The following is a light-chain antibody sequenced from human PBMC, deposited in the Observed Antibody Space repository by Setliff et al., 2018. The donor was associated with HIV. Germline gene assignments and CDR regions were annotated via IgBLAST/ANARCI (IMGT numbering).Light chain of an antibody. CDR2: EVT. V-gene: IGLV2-8*01. CDR1: SSDVGGYNY. J-gene: IGLJ2*01. Sequence: QSALTQPPSASGSPGQSVTISCTGTSSDVGGYNYVSWYQHHPGKAPKLIIYEVTKRRSGVPDRFSGSKSGNTASLTVSGLQAEDEADYYCSSYAGSNNLGVFGGGTKVNVL. CDR3: SSYAGSNNLGV.